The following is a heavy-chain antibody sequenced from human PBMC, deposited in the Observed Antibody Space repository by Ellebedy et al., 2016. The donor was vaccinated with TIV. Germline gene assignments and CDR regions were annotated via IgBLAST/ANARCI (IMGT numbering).Heavy chain of an antibody. CDR2: IFHTGGT. Sequence: MPSETLSLTCTVSGGSISGYYWSWIRQPPNKGLEWIGHIFHTGGTRYNSSVQSRISITLDKSKNQFSLTLNSVTAADTAVYHCARFLTSGQTGFAFDIWGHGTTVTVSS. CDR1: GGSISGYY. D-gene: IGHD3-9*01. J-gene: IGHJ3*02. V-gene: IGHV4-59*01. CDR3: ARFLTSGQTGFAFDI.